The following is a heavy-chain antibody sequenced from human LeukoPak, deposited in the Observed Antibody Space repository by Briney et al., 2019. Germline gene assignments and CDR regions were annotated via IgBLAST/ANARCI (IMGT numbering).Heavy chain of an antibody. Sequence: PSETLSLTCTVSGGSISSYYWSWIRQPPGKGLEWIGYIYYSGSTYYNPSLKSRVTISVDTSKNQFSLKLSSVTAADTAVYYCARNSNYDYVWGSYRSPTYYFDYWGQGTLVTVSS. J-gene: IGHJ4*02. CDR2: IYYSGST. D-gene: IGHD3-16*02. V-gene: IGHV4-59*06. CDR3: ARNSNYDYVWGSYRSPTYYFDY. CDR1: GGSISSYY.